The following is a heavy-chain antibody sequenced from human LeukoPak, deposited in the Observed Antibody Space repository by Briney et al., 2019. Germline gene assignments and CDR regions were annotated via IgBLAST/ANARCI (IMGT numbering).Heavy chain of an antibody. D-gene: IGHD3-10*01. V-gene: IGHV3-7*01. CDR2: IKQDGSEK. CDR1: GFTFSSYW. CDR3: ARLPYGSGYWLHREGRDV. Sequence: GGSLRLSCAASGFTFSSYWMSWVRQAPGKGLEWVANIKQDGSEKYYVDSVKGRFTISRDNAKNSLYLQMNSLRAEDTAVYYCARLPYGSGYWLHREGRDVWGKGTTVTISS. J-gene: IGHJ6*04.